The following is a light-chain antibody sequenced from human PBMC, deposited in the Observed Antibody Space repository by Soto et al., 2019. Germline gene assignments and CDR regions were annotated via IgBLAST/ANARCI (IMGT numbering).Light chain of an antibody. V-gene: IGKV3-11*01. CDR2: HKS. J-gene: IGKJ1*01. Sequence: IVLTQSPATLSASPGERATLSCRASQTVNSRLAWYQHKPGQAPRLLIYHKSNRATGIPDRFSGSGSGTDLNLTISRLEPEDFAVYYCHKRQSWPRTCGQGTKVDIK. CDR3: HKRQSWPRT. CDR1: QTVNSR.